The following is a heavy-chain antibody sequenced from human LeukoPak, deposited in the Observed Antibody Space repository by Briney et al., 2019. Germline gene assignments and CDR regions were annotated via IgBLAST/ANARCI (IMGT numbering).Heavy chain of an antibody. CDR1: GFTFSSYS. CDR2: ISSSSSTI. CDR3: ARDRIVVVPAAISYYFDY. V-gene: IGHV3-48*01. D-gene: IGHD2-2*01. J-gene: IGHJ4*02. Sequence: GGSLRLSCAASGFTFSSYSMKWVRQAPGKGLEWVSYISSSSSTIYYADSVKGRFTISRDNANNSLYLQMNSLRAEDTAVYYCARDRIVVVPAAISYYFDYWGQGTLVTVSS.